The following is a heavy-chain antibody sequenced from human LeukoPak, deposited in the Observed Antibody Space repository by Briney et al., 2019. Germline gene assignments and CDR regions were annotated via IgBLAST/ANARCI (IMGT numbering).Heavy chain of an antibody. Sequence: EASVKVSCKASGYTFTSYGISWARQAPGQGLEWMGWISAYNGNTNYAQKLQGRVTMTTDTSTSTAYMELRSLRSDDTAVYYCARDHSSINPNKYYGMDVWGQGTTVTVSS. CDR2: ISAYNGNT. CDR3: ARDHSSINPNKYYGMDV. D-gene: IGHD6-13*01. CDR1: GYTFTSYG. V-gene: IGHV1-18*01. J-gene: IGHJ6*02.